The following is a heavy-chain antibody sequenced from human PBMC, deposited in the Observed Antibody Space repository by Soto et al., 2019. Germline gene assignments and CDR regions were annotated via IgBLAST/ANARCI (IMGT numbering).Heavy chain of an antibody. CDR3: ARRDWSGSTSHFYFAY. CDR1: GGSIISSNW. V-gene: IGHV4-4*02. J-gene: IGHJ4*02. CDR2: IYHSGST. D-gene: IGHD3-9*01. Sequence: PSETLSLTCAVSGGSIISSNWWNWVRQPPGKGLEWIGEIYHSGSTYYKPSLKSRVAMSVDTSKNQFSLKRTSATAADTAVYYCARRDWSGSTSHFYFAYWGQGVLVTVSS.